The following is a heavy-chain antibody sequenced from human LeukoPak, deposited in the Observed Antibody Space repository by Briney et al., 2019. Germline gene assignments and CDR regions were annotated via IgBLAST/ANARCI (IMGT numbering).Heavy chain of an antibody. Sequence: ESGPTLVNPTQTLTLTCTFSGFSLSTSGVGVGWIRQPPGKALEWLALIYWNDDKRYSPSLKSRLTITKDTSKNQVVLTMTNMDPVDTATYYCAHSRVRYGSGNYYFDYWGQGTLVTVSS. CDR2: IYWNDDK. CDR3: AHSRVRYGSGNYYFDY. V-gene: IGHV2-5*01. D-gene: IGHD3-10*01. J-gene: IGHJ4*02. CDR1: GFSLSTSGVG.